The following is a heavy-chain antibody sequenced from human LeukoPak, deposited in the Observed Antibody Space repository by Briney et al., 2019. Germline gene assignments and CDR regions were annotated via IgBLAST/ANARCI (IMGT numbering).Heavy chain of an antibody. Sequence: PSETLSLTCTVSGGSISSGDYYWSWIRQPPGKGLEWIGYIYYSGSTYYNPSLKSRVTISEDTSKNQFSLKLSSVTAADTAVYYCAREEGYDFWSGYSRDNWFDPWGQGTLVTVSS. CDR3: AREEGYDFWSGYSRDNWFDP. CDR2: IYYSGST. J-gene: IGHJ5*02. V-gene: IGHV4-30-4*08. D-gene: IGHD3-3*01. CDR1: GGSISSGDYY.